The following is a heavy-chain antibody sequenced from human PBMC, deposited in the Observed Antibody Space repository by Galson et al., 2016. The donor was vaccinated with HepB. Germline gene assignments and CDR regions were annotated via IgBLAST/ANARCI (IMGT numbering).Heavy chain of an antibody. CDR2: ISYDGRHE. CDR3: ARDRYRAAGLSDF. V-gene: IGHV3-30*04. Sequence: SLRLSCAGSGFAFSDYAVHWVRQAPGKGLEWVSVISYDGRHENYADFVKGRFTVSRDTSKRTVSLHMTSLTPDDSAVYFCARDRYRAAGLSDFWGPGTLVIVSS. D-gene: IGHD2-2*01. J-gene: IGHJ4*02. CDR1: GFAFSDYA.